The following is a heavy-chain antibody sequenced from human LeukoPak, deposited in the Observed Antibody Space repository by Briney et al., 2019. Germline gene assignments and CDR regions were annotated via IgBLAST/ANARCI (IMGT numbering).Heavy chain of an antibody. Sequence: SETLSLTCTVYGVPFSGYYWSWIRQPPGKGLEWIGEINHNGNTNYNPSLKSRVTISVDTSKNQFSLKLSSVTAADTAVYYCARTTEAHSWRTRYYDYYMDVWGKGTTVTVSS. D-gene: IGHD6-13*01. CDR3: ARTTEAHSWRTRYYDYYMDV. CDR1: GVPFSGYY. CDR2: INHNGNT. V-gene: IGHV4-34*01. J-gene: IGHJ6*03.